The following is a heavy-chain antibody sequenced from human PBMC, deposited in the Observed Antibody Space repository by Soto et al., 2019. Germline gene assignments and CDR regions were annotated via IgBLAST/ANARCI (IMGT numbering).Heavy chain of an antibody. D-gene: IGHD1-26*01. CDR3: AKKSGPITTTPFYYYYYMDV. V-gene: IGHV3-23*01. CDR1: GFTFSSYG. Sequence: ELQLLESGGGLVQPGGSLRLSCAASGFTFSSYGMTWVRQAPGKGLEWVSSIGGRGGSTHYTDSVKGRFTISRDNSKNTLYLQMNSLRAEDTAVYYCAKKSGPITTTPFYYYYYMDVWGKGTTVTVSS. CDR2: IGGRGGST. J-gene: IGHJ6*03.